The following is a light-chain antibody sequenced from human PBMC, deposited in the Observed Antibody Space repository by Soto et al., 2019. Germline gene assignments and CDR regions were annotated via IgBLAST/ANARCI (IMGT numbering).Light chain of an antibody. Sequence: EIVLTQSPGTLSLSPGERATLSCRASQSVNSRFLAWYQQQPGQAPRLLMYGAATRATVIPDRFSCSGSGADFTLTISRLEPEDFAVYYCQQYGSSPPTYTFGQGTKLEIK. V-gene: IGKV3-20*01. CDR3: QQYGSSPPTYT. CDR2: GAA. J-gene: IGKJ2*01. CDR1: QSVNSRF.